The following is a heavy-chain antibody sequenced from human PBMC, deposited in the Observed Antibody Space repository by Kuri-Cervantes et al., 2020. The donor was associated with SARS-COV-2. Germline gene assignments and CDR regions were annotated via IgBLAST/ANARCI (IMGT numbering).Heavy chain of an antibody. D-gene: IGHD2-21*01. CDR2: ISWNSGSI. J-gene: IGHJ4*02. CDR1: GFTFDDYA. Sequence: GGSLRLSCAASGFTFDDYAMHWVRQAPGKGLEWVSGISWNSGSIGYADSVKGRFTISRDNSKNTLYLQMNSLRAEDTAVYYCAKDLCGGDCPPLDYWGQGTLVTVSS. V-gene: IGHV3-9*01. CDR3: AKDLCGGDCPPLDY.